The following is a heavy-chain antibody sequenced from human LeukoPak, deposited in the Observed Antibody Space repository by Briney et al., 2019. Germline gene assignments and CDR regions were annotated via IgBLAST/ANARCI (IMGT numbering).Heavy chain of an antibody. V-gene: IGHV3-74*01. CDR2: ITSDGSTT. J-gene: IGHJ4*02. CDR1: GFTFSTSW. CDR3: ARGRGGSYFFDY. Sequence: GGSLRLSCAASGFTFSTSWMHWVRQAPGKRPVWVSRITSDGSTTIYAESMKGRFTISRDNAKNTLYLQMNSLRAEDTAVYYCARGRGGSYFFDYWGQGTLVAVSS. D-gene: IGHD1-26*01.